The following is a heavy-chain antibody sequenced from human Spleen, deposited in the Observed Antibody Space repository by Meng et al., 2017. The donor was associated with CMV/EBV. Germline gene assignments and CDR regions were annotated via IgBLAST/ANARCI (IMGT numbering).Heavy chain of an antibody. Sequence: GGSLRLSCATSGFTFTSYWMSWVRQAPGKGLEWVANIKHDGSEKYYVDSVKGRFTISRDNAGNSLYLQVNSLRAEDTAVYYCARDYSSSWYPYYYGMDVWGQGTTVTVSS. CDR2: IKHDGSEK. V-gene: IGHV3-7*01. CDR3: ARDYSSSWYPYYYGMDV. J-gene: IGHJ6*02. D-gene: IGHD6-13*01. CDR1: GFTFTSYW.